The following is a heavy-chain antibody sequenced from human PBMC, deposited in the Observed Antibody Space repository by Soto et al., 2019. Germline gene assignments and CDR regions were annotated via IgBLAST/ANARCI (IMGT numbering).Heavy chain of an antibody. V-gene: IGHV3-23*01. D-gene: IGHD3-16*02. CDR1: GFTFTYYA. Sequence: PGGSLRLSCTASGFTFTYYAFSWVRQAPGKGLEWVSAISANGQGIYYADSVRGRFTISRDNSKNTVFLHMDSLRAEDTAVYYCARDIAPGDYVWGSYRYSTTYYFDYWGQGTLVTVSS. CDR2: ISANGQGI. CDR3: ARDIAPGDYVWGSYRYSTTYYFDY. J-gene: IGHJ4*02.